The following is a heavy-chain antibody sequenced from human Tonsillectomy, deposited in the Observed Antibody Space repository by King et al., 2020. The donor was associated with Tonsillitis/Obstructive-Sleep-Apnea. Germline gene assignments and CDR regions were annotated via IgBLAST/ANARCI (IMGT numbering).Heavy chain of an antibody. V-gene: IGHV3-23*04. D-gene: IGHD3-3*01. Sequence: VQLVESGGGLVQPGGSLRLSCAASGFTFSNYAMSWVRQAPGKGLEWVSAISGSVGNTYYVDSVKGRFTISRDNSKNTLYLQMNSLRAEDTAVYYCAKKYHYDFWCVLKYCDLWGRGTLVTVSS. CDR2: ISGSVGNT. CDR1: GFTFSNYA. CDR3: AKKYHYDFWCVLKYCDL. J-gene: IGHJ2*01.